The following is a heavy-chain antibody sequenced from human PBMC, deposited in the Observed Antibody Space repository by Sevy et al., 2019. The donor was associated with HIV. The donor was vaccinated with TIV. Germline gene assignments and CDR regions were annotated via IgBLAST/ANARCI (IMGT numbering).Heavy chain of an antibody. J-gene: IGHJ4*02. CDR1: GFTVSSNY. V-gene: IGHV3-53*05. CDR3: AKDSYYDSSGYFDA. CDR2: LYSAGST. D-gene: IGHD3-22*01. Sequence: GGSLRLSCAASGFTVSSNYMSWVRQAPGKGLEWVSVLYSAGSTYYADSVKGRFTISRDNAKNSLYLQMNSLRAEDTAFYYCAKDSYYDSSGYFDAWGQGTLVTVSS.